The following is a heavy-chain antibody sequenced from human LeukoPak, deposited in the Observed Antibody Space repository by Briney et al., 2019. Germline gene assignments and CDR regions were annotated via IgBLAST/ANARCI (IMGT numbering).Heavy chain of an antibody. D-gene: IGHD2-8*02. CDR3: ARTVRYWPFDY. J-gene: IGHJ4*02. Sequence: PGRSLRLSCAASGFTFSSYWMHWVRQAPGKGLVWVSRINTDGSSTSYANSVKGRFTISRDNAKNTLYLQMNSLRAEDTAVYYCARTVRYWPFDYWGQGTLVTVSS. CDR2: INTDGSST. V-gene: IGHV3-74*01. CDR1: GFTFSSYW.